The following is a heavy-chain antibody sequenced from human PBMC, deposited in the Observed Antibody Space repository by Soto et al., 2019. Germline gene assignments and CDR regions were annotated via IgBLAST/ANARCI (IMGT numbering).Heavy chain of an antibody. V-gene: IGHV5-10-1*01. Sequence: XESLKISCKGSGYSFTSYWISWVRQMPGKGLEWMGRIDPSDSYTNYSPSFQGHVTISADKSISTAYLQWSSLKASDTAMYYCARQAGYYFSYYYYGMDVWGQGTTVTVSS. D-gene: IGHD3-22*01. CDR2: IDPSDSYT. J-gene: IGHJ6*02. CDR1: GYSFTSYW. CDR3: ARQAGYYFSYYYYGMDV.